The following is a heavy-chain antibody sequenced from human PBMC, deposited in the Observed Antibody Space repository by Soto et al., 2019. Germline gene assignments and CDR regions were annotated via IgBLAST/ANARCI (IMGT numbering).Heavy chain of an antibody. CDR2: INAGNGNT. V-gene: IGHV1-3*01. D-gene: IGHD1-26*01. J-gene: IGHJ6*02. Sequence: ASVKVSCKASGYTFTSYAMHWVRQAPGQRLEWMGWINAGNGNTKYSQKFQGRVTITRDTSASTAYMELSSLRSEDTAVYYCARGLTGATRYYYGMDVWGQGTTVTVSS. CDR3: ARGLTGATRYYYGMDV. CDR1: GYTFTSYA.